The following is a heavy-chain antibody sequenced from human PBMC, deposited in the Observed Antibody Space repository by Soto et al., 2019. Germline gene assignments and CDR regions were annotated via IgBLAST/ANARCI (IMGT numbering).Heavy chain of an antibody. CDR1: GFTFSSYA. V-gene: IGHV3-23*01. Sequence: EVQLLESGGGLVQPGGSLRLSCAASGFTFSSYAMSWVRQAPGKGLEWVSAISGSGGSTYYADSVKGRFTISRDNSKNTLYLQMNSLRAEDTAVYYCAKDGPGHRVTIFGVAPWYYYGMDVWGQGTTVTVSS. D-gene: IGHD3-3*01. J-gene: IGHJ6*02. CDR3: AKDGPGHRVTIFGVAPWYYYGMDV. CDR2: ISGSGGST.